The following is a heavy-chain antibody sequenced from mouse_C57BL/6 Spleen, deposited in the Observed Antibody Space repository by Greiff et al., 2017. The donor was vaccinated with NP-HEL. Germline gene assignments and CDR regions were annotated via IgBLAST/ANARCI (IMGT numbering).Heavy chain of an antibody. CDR1: GFTFSDYG. CDR2: ISSGSSTI. J-gene: IGHJ4*01. D-gene: IGHD3-3*01. Sequence: DVKLVESGGGLVKPGGSLKLSCAASGFTFSDYGMHWVRQAPEKGLEWVAYISSGSSTIYYADTVKGRFTISSDNAKNTLFLQMTSLRSEDTAMYYCARGGTWNYAMDYWGQGTSVTVSS. V-gene: IGHV5-17*01. CDR3: ARGGTWNYAMDY.